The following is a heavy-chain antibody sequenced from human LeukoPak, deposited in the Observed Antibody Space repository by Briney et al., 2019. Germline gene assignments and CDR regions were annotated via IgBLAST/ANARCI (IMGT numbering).Heavy chain of an antibody. Sequence: GGSLRLSCAASGFTFSSYAMSWVRQAPGKGLEWVSAIGGNGGSTYYADSVKGRFTISRDNSKNTLYLQMNSLRAEDTAVYYCAKQTYSSSWYDYFDYWGQGTLVTVSS. V-gene: IGHV3-23*01. CDR3: AKQTYSSSWYDYFDY. CDR2: IGGNGGST. D-gene: IGHD6-13*01. CDR1: GFTFSSYA. J-gene: IGHJ4*02.